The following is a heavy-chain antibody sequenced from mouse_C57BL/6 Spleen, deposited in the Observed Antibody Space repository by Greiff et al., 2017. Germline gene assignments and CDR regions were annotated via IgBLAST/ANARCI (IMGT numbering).Heavy chain of an antibody. CDR3: ARYKYYGSIYYYAMDY. J-gene: IGHJ4*01. CDR2: IRNKANGYTT. V-gene: IGHV7-3*01. Sequence: EVKLMESGGGLVQPGGSLSLSCAASGFTFTDYYMSWVRQPPGKALEWLGFIRNKANGYTTEYSASVKGRFTISRDNSQSILYLQMNALIAEDSATYYCARYKYYGSIYYYAMDYWGQGTSVTVSS. CDR1: GFTFTDYY. D-gene: IGHD1-1*01.